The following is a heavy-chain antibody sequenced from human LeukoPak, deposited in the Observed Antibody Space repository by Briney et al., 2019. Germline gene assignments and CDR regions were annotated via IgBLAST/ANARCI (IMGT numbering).Heavy chain of an antibody. CDR2: FDLEDGET. Sequence: ASVKFSCKVFGYTLTELSMHWVRQAPGKGFEWLEGFDLEDGETIYAQKFQGRVTMTEDTSTDTAYMELSSLRSEDTAVYYCATQIGGLQLRPYYYYYGMDVWGQGTTVTVSS. D-gene: IGHD5-24*01. CDR1: GYTLTELS. J-gene: IGHJ6*02. V-gene: IGHV1-24*01. CDR3: ATQIGGLQLRPYYYYYGMDV.